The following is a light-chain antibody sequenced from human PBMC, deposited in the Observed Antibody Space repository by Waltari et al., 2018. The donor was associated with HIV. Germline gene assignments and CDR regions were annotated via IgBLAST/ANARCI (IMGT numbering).Light chain of an antibody. J-gene: IGKJ3*01. CDR2: GAS. Sequence: EIVMTQSPGTLSVSPGERATLSCRASQSVSRNLAWYQQKPGQAPRLLIYGASTRATGIPARFSGSGSGTEFTLTISSLQSEDFAVYYCQQYNNWPPATFGPGTKVDIK. CDR3: QQYNNWPPAT. V-gene: IGKV3-15*01. CDR1: QSVSRN.